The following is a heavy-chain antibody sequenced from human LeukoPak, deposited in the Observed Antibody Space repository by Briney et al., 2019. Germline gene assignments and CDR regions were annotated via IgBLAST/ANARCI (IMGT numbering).Heavy chain of an antibody. D-gene: IGHD4-17*01. J-gene: IGHJ4*02. CDR3: AKGNGDHAIHPDY. Sequence: GGSLRLSCAASGFTFGNYAMYWVRQAPGKGLEWVSGISGRGGGTYFADSVKGRFTISRDNSKNTLYMQMNSLRGDDTAVYYCAKGNGDHAIHPDYWGQGTLVTVSS. CDR1: GFTFGNYA. CDR2: ISGRGGGT. V-gene: IGHV3-23*01.